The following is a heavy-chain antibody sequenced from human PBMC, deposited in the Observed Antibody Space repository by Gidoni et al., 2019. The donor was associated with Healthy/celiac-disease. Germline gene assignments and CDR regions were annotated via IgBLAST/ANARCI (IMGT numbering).Heavy chain of an antibody. D-gene: IGHD2-2*01. CDR2: IYYSGST. Sequence: QLQLQESGPGLVKPSETLSLTCTVSAGSISSSSYYWGWIRQPPGKGLEWIGRIYYSGSTYYNPSLKSRVTISVDTSKNQFSLKLSSVTAADTAVYYCARPRGAPTYYCSSTSCSSGVFDYWGQGTLVTVSS. CDR1: AGSISSSSYY. CDR3: ARPRGAPTYYCSSTSCSSGVFDY. J-gene: IGHJ4*02. V-gene: IGHV4-39*07.